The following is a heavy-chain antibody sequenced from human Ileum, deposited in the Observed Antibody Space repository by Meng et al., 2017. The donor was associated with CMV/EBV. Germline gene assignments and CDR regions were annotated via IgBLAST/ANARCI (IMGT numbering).Heavy chain of an antibody. CDR2: TNHSGST. J-gene: IGHJ6*02. D-gene: IGHD3-10*01. CDR1: GGSFSGYY. CDR3: ARVPRYYYGSGSYYNGYYYGMDV. Sequence: SETLSLTCAVYGGSFSGYYWSWIRQPPGKELEWIGETNHSGSTNYNPSLKSRVTISVDTSKNQFSLKLSSVTAADTAVYYCARVPRYYYGSGSYYNGYYYGMDVWGQGTTVTVSS. V-gene: IGHV4-34*01.